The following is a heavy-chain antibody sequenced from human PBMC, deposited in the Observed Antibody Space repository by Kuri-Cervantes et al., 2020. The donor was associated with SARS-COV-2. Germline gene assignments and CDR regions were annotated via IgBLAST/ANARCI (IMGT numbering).Heavy chain of an antibody. CDR3: AGVMKDYDFWSGYSEYQNWFDP. CDR2: IKQDGSEK. J-gene: IGHJ5*02. CDR1: GFTFSSYW. Sequence: GESLKISCAASGFTFSSYWMSWVRQAPGKGLEWVANIKQDGSEKYYVDSVKGRFTISRDNAKNSLYLQMNSLRAEDTAVYYCAGVMKDYDFWSGYSEYQNWFDPWGQGTLVTVSS. D-gene: IGHD3-3*01. V-gene: IGHV3-7*01.